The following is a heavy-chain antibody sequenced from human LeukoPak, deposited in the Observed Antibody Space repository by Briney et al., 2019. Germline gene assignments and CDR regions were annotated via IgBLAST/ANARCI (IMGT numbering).Heavy chain of an antibody. J-gene: IGHJ4*02. CDR2: IIPIFGTA. CDR1: GGTFSSYA. V-gene: IGHV1-69*05. D-gene: IGHD1-14*01. Sequence: GASVKVSCKASGGTFSSYAISWVLQAPGQGLEWMGRIIPIFGTANYAQKFQGRVTITTDESTSTAYMELSSLRSEDTAVYYCARDRSPAPNPFDYWGQGTLVTVSS. CDR3: ARDRSPAPNPFDY.